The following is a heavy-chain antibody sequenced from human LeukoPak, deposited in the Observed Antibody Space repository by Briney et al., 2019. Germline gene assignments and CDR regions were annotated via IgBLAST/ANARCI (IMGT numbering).Heavy chain of an antibody. V-gene: IGHV4-34*01. Sequence: SETLSLTCAVYGASFSDSYWSWIRRSPEKGLEWIGEINNSGSTSYNPSLNSRVIMSVDRSKNQFSLRLTSVTAADTAVYYCARGRYGPRLGNWGQGTLVTVSS. CDR1: GASFSDSY. CDR3: ARGRYGPRLGN. D-gene: IGHD3-16*01. CDR2: INNSGST. J-gene: IGHJ4*02.